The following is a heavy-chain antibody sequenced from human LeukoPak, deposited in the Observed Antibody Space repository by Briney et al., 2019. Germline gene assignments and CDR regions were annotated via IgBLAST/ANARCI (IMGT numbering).Heavy chain of an antibody. V-gene: IGHV4-4*07. CDR2: IYTSGST. Sequence: PSETLSLAFTVPGGSISSYYWSWIRQPAGKGLDWIGRIYTSGSTNYNPSLKSRVTMSVDTSKNQFSLKLSSVTAADTAVYYCAREVIDYYDSSGYTTRLDYWGQGTLLTVSS. CDR1: GGSISSYY. CDR3: AREVIDYYDSSGYTTRLDY. J-gene: IGHJ4*02. D-gene: IGHD3-22*01.